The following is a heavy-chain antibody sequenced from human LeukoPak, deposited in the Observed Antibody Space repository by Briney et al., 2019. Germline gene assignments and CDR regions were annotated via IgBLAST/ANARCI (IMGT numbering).Heavy chain of an antibody. J-gene: IGHJ4*02. CDR2: VYYIGST. Sequence: SETLSLTCTVSGGSISSYYWSWIWQPPGKGLEWIGYVYYIGSTNYNPSLKSRVTISVDTSKNQFSLKLSSVTAADTAVYYCARYQSYSSSFDYWGQGTLVTVSS. D-gene: IGHD6-13*01. V-gene: IGHV4-59*08. CDR3: ARYQSYSSSFDY. CDR1: GGSISSYY.